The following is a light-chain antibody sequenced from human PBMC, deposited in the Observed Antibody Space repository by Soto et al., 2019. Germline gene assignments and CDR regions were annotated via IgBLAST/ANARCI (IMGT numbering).Light chain of an antibody. CDR2: SAS. Sequence: DIQLTQSPSVLSASVGDTVTITCRASQALSNYLAWYQQKPGKAPDLLIYSASTLQSGVPSRFSGSGSETEFSLTIRALQPEDFATYYCQQGSSFPWTFGQGTKVEIK. CDR3: QQGSSFPWT. J-gene: IGKJ1*01. V-gene: IGKV1-9*01. CDR1: QALSNY.